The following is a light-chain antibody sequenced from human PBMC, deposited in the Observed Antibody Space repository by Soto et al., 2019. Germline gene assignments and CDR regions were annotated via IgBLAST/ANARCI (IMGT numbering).Light chain of an antibody. J-gene: IGLJ2*01. Sequence: QAVVTQPPSASGTPGQRVTISCSGSSSNVGSNTVDWYQLLPGTAPKLLIYHNNQRPSGVPDRHSGSKSGTSASLAISGLQSEEEADYYCAVWDDTLKAVVFGGGTKLTVL. V-gene: IGLV1-44*01. CDR2: HNN. CDR3: AVWDDTLKAVV. CDR1: SSNVGSNT.